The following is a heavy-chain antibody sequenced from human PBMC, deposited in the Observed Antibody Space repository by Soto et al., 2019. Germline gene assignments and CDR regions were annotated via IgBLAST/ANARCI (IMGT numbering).Heavy chain of an antibody. CDR1: GGSVSSGSYY. V-gene: IGHV4-61*01. CDR2: IYYSGST. J-gene: IGHJ4*02. Sequence: QVQLQESGPGLVKPSETLSLTCTVSGGSVSSGSYYWSWIRQPPGKGLEWIGYIYYSGSTNYNPALRSRVPRSVDTSKNQFSLKLSSVTAADTAVYYCARDFDYWGQGTLVTVSS. CDR3: ARDFDY.